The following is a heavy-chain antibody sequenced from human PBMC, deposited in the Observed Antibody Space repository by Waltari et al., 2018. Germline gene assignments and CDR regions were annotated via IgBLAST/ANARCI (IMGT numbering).Heavy chain of an antibody. CDR3: ARTRFFDY. CDR2: INPSDSNT. V-gene: IGHV5-51*01. J-gene: IGHJ4*02. CDR1: GYSFTNSH. Sequence: EVQLVQSGAEVKKPGASLKISCKRSGYSFTNSHIAWVRQMPGKDLEWMGIINPSDSNTRYSPSFQGQVTISADKSISTAFLQWSGLKASDTAIYYCARTRFFDYWGQGTRVTVSS.